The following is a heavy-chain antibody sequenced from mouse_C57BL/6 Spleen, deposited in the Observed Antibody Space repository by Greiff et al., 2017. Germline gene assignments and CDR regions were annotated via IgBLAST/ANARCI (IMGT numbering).Heavy chain of an antibody. J-gene: IGHJ1*03. Sequence: EVQVVESGGGLVKPGGSLKLSCAASGFTFSDYGMHWVRQAPEKGLEWVAYISSGSSTIYYADTVKGRFTISRDNAKNTLFLQMTSLTSEDTTMYYCARAPFYGSSGSYGYFDDWGKGTTVTVSS. V-gene: IGHV5-17*01. CDR1: GFTFSDYG. CDR2: ISSGSSTI. D-gene: IGHD1-1*01. CDR3: ARAPFYGSSGSYGYFDD.